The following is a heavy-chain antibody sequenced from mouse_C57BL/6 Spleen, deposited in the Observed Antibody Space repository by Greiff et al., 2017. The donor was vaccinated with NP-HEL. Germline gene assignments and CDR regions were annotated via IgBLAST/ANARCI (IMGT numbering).Heavy chain of an antibody. CDR3: ARRMGQYFDV. Sequence: EVQGVESGGDLVKPGGSLKLSCAASGFTFSSYGMSWVRQTPDKRLEWVATISSGGSYTYYPDSVKGRFTISRDNAKNTLYLQMSSLKSEDTAMYYCARRMGQYFDVWGTGTTVTVSS. V-gene: IGHV5-6*01. CDR1: GFTFSSYG. CDR2: ISSGGSYT. D-gene: IGHD3-3*01. J-gene: IGHJ1*03.